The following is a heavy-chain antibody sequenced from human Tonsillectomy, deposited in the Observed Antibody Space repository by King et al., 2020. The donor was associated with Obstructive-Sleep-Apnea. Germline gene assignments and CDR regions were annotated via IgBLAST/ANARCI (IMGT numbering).Heavy chain of an antibody. CDR3: ARGGFYYCSGSYISAFDI. Sequence: VQLQQWGAGLLKPSETLSLTCAVYGGSFNGYYWSWIRQPPGKGLEWIGEINHSGSTNCNPSLKSRVTISADTSKNQFSLKLSSVTAADTAVYYCARGGFYYCSGSYISAFDIWGQGTMVTVSS. V-gene: IGHV4-34*01. D-gene: IGHD3-10*01. CDR2: INHSGST. CDR1: GGSFNGYY. J-gene: IGHJ3*02.